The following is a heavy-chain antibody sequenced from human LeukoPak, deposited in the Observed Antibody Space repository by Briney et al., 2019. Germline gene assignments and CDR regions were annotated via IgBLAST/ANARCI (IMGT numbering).Heavy chain of an antibody. CDR1: GFTFGSYS. D-gene: IGHD1-26*01. CDR3: ASAEWELHLDY. J-gene: IGHJ4*02. V-gene: IGHV3-21*01. CDR2: ISSSSSYI. Sequence: GGSLRLSXAASGFTFGSYSMNWVRQAPGKGLEWVSSISSSSSYIYYADSVKGRFTISRDNAKNSLYLQMNSLRAEDTAVYYCASAEWELHLDYWGQGTLVTVSS.